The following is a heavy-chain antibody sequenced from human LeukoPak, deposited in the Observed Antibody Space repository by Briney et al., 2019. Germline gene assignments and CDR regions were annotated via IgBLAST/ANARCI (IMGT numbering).Heavy chain of an antibody. CDR3: ARDESRGPYYFDN. Sequence: ASVKVSCKSSGYTFTSYGIIWVRQVPGQGLEWMGWISAYNGNRNYAQNLQGRVTMTTDTSTSTAYMELRTLRSDDTAVYYCARDESRGPYYFDNWGQGSLVTVSS. CDR2: ISAYNGNR. V-gene: IGHV1-18*01. J-gene: IGHJ4*02. CDR1: GYTFTSYG.